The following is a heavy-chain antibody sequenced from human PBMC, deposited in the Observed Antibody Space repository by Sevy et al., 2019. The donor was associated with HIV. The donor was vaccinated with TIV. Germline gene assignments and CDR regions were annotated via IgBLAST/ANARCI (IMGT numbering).Heavy chain of an antibody. CDR2: ISSSGSSI. V-gene: IGHV3-48*03. Sequence: GSLRLSCTASGFTFSSYDMNWVRQAPGKGLEWVSKISSSGSSIYYADSVKGRFTISRDNARNSLYLQMNSLRAEDTAVYYCARDLPPSATTVAHFDCWGQGTLVTVSS. J-gene: IGHJ4*02. CDR1: GFTFSSYD. D-gene: IGHD4-17*01. CDR3: ARDLPPSATTVAHFDC.